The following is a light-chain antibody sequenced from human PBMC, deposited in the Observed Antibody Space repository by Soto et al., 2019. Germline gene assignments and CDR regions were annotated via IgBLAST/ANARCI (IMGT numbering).Light chain of an antibody. CDR2: DAS. CDR3: QQYDILPIT. CDR1: QDINIY. J-gene: IGKJ5*01. Sequence: DIQMTQYPSSLFASVGGRVTITCQATQDINIYLNWYQQKPGKAPNLLIYDASNLEIGVPSRFSGSGSGTHFTFTISSLQTEDIGTYYCQQYDILPITFGRGIRLEIK. V-gene: IGKV1-33*01.